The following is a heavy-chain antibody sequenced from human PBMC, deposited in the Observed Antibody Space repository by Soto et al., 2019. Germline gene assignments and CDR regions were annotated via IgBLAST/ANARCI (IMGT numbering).Heavy chain of an antibody. V-gene: IGHV3-33*01. Sequence: ESGGGVVQPGRSLRLSCAASGFTFSSYGMHWVRQAPGKGLEWVAIIWNDGSNKYYTDSVKGRFIISRDNSKYTLYLQMNSLRAEDTAVYYCARDLSRNWFDPWGQGTLVTVSS. CDR3: ARDLSRNWFDP. CDR2: IWNDGSNK. J-gene: IGHJ5*02. CDR1: GFTFSSYG.